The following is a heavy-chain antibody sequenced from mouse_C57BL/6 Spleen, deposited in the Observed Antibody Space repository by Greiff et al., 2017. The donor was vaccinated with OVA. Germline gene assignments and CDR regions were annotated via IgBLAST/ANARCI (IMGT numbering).Heavy chain of an antibody. CDR2: INPNNGGT. V-gene: IGHV1-22*01. CDR3: ARFFNWDWYFDV. J-gene: IGHJ1*03. Sequence: VQLQQSGPELVKPGASVKMSCKASGYTFTDYNMHWVKQSHGKSLEWIGYINPNNGGTSYNQKFKGKATLTVNKSSSTAYMELRSLTSEDSAVYYCARFFNWDWYFDVWGTGTTVTVSS. CDR1: GYTFTDYN. D-gene: IGHD4-1*01.